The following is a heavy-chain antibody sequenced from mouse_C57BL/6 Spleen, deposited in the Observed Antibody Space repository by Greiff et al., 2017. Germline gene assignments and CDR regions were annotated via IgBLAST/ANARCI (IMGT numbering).Heavy chain of an antibody. CDR2: IYPRDGST. V-gene: IGHV1-85*01. Sequence: VQLQESGPELVKPGASVKLSCKASGYTFTSYDINWVKQRPGQGLEWIGWIYPRDGSTKYNEKFKGKATLTVDTSSSTAYMELHSLTSEDSAVYFCARDYYGSQCYFDYWGQGTTLTVSS. CDR3: ARDYYGSQCYFDY. D-gene: IGHD1-1*01. J-gene: IGHJ2*01. CDR1: GYTFTSYD.